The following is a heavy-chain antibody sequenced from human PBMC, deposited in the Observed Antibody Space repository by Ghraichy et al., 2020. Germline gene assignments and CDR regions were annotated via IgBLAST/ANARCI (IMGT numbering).Heavy chain of an antibody. V-gene: IGHV3-23*01. D-gene: IGHD3-22*01. CDR3: AKGTNYYDNSAYPPNFDY. CDR2: ISTSGGST. J-gene: IGHJ4*02. CDR1: GFTFSNYG. Sequence: GGSLRLSCAASGFTFSNYGMCWVRQSPGKGLEWVSGISTSGGSTFYADSVKGRFTISRDNSKNTVYVQMNSLRAEDTAVYYCAKGTNYYDNSAYPPNFDYWGRGTLVIVSS.